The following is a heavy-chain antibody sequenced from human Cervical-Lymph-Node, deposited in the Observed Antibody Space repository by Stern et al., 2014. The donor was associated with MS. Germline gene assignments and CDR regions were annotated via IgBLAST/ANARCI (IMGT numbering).Heavy chain of an antibody. CDR2: IFPVFGTP. CDR1: GGTFSKFP. V-gene: IGHV1-69*01. CDR3: ALSSETSDRWYSLGYDL. J-gene: IGHJ5*02. D-gene: IGHD6-13*01. Sequence: VQLVESGAEVTKPGSSGKVSCEASGGTFSKFPSSWVRQAPGQGLEWMGWIFPVFGTPTYAQEFRGRVTITADVSTSTVYMELSSLRSDDTAVYYCALSSETSDRWYSLGYDLWGQGTLVTVSS.